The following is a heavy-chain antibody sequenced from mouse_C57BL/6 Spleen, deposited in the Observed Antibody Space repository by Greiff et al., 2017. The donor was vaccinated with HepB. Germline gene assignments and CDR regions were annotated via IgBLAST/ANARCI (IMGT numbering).Heavy chain of an antibody. V-gene: IGHV1-55*01. CDR1: GYTFTSYW. J-gene: IGHJ2*01. CDR3: ARHYGYDEADY. CDR2: IYPGSGST. Sequence: QVQLQQSGAELVKPGASVKMSCKASGYTFTSYWITWVKQRPGQGLEWIGDIYPGSGSTNYNEKFKSKATLTVDTSSSTAYMQLSSLTSEDSAVYYCARHYGYDEADYWGQGTTLTVSS. D-gene: IGHD2-2*01.